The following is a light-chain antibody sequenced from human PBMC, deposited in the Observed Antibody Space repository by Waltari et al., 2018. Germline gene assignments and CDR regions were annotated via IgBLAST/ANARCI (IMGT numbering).Light chain of an antibody. CDR2: DVN. CDR3: SSFTSSTTGI. V-gene: IGLV2-14*03. Sequence: SALTQPDSVSGSPGQSITISCSGISSDSGGYEYVSWYQQHPGKAPKVIIYDVNNRPSGVSTRFPGSKSGSSASLTISGLQAEDEADYYCSSFTSSTTGIFGGGTKVTVL. J-gene: IGLJ2*01. CDR1: SSDSGGYEY.